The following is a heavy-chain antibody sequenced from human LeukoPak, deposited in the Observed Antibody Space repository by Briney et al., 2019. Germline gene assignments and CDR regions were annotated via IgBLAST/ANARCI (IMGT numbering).Heavy chain of an antibody. J-gene: IGHJ4*02. Sequence: SETLSLTCSVSGGSLSSYYWSWLRQSPGKGLEWIGYIYYSGSTNYNPSLKDRVTISVDTSKNQFSLNLRSVTAADTAIYYCARGDTKGQPFDYWGQGTLVTVSS. D-gene: IGHD5-18*01. CDR2: IYYSGST. V-gene: IGHV4-59*01. CDR1: GGSLSSYY. CDR3: ARGDTKGQPFDY.